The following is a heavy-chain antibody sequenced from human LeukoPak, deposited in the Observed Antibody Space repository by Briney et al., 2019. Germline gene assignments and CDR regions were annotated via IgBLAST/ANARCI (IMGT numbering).Heavy chain of an antibody. D-gene: IGHD3-22*01. CDR3: ARLKVYDSTGYSPGYYMDV. CDR2: IYGNGVT. J-gene: IGHJ6*03. Sequence: SETLSLTCTVSGGSIISIYWGWIPQSAGAGLGRVGRIYGNGVTHYNPSPKSRVTMSLDTSRKQFSLRLTSVTAADTAVYYCARLKVYDSTGYSPGYYMDVWGKGTTVSVFS. CDR1: GGSIISIY. V-gene: IGHV4-4*07.